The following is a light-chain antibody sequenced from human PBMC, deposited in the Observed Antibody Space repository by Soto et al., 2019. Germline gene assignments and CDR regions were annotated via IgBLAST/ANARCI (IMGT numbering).Light chain of an antibody. CDR1: QSLATN. CDR2: DIS. CDR3: QQYLDWPLT. J-gene: IGKJ4*01. V-gene: IGKV3-15*01. Sequence: EIVMTQSPVTLSVSPGERVTRSCRASQSLATNLAWYQQTPGQTPRLVIYDISARASGNPARFSGSGFGTDFTLTISSLQPEDSAVYYCQQYLDWPLTVGGGTKVEI.